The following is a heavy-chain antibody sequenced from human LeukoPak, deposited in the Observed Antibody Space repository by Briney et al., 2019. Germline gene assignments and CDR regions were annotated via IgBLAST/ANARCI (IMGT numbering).Heavy chain of an antibody. Sequence: PGGSLRLSCAGSGFTFSSYAMSWVRQAPGKGLEWVSTMSSSGGGTYYADSVKGRFTISRDNSKNTLYLQMNSLRAEDTAVYYCARDCQTFGVVSIFDGWGHVALVSVAS. D-gene: IGHD3-3*01. CDR3: ARDCQTFGVVSIFDG. V-gene: IGHV3-23*01. CDR1: GFTFSSYA. CDR2: MSSSGGGT. J-gene: IGHJ4*01.